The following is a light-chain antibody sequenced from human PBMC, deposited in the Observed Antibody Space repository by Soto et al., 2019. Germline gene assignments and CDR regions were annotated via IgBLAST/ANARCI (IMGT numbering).Light chain of an antibody. V-gene: IGKV3-20*01. Sequence: SVYGKDGDLRARRASQSVSSSYLAWYQQKPGQAPRLLIYGASNRATGIPDRFSGRGSGTDFTVMRCRLSPGAAPVFYWEQYTAAVTYGGGTKVDIK. CDR3: EQYTAAVT. J-gene: IGKJ4*01. CDR2: GAS. CDR1: QSVSSSY.